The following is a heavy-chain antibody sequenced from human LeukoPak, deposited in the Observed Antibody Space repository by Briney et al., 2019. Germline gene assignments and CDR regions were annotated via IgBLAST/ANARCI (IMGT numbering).Heavy chain of an antibody. CDR3: ARSYYDSSGYNFDY. Sequence: PSETLSLTCTVSGYSISSGYYWGWIRQPPGKGLEWIGSIYHSGSTYYNPSLKSRVTISVDTSKNQFSLKLSSVTAADTAVYYCARSYYDSSGYNFDYWGQGTLVTVSS. V-gene: IGHV4-38-2*02. J-gene: IGHJ4*02. CDR1: GYSISSGYY. CDR2: IYHSGST. D-gene: IGHD3-22*01.